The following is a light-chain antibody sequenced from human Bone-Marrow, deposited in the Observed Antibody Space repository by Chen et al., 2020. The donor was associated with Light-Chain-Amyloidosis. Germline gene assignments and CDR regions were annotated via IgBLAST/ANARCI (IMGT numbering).Light chain of an antibody. CDR3: HVWDDSSDHHV. V-gene: IGLV3-21*02. CDR2: DDT. J-gene: IGLJ2*01. CDR1: DIGSKN. Sequence: SYVLTQAPSLSAAPGQTATIFCGGNDIGSKNLHWYRQRPGQAPVLIVYDDTDRPSGIPARFSGSKAGSTATLTSSGVEAGDEADYYCHVWDDSSDHHVFGGGTKLTVL.